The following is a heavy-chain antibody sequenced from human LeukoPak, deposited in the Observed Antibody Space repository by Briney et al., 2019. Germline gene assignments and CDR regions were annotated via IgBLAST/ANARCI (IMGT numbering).Heavy chain of an antibody. D-gene: IGHD5-12*01. J-gene: IGHJ1*01. CDR3: VKVGDSGYGEYYQH. V-gene: IGHV3-64D*06. Sequence: PGGSLRLSCAASGFTFSSYWMTWVRQAPGEGLQYVSAISSAGGTTYYADSVRGRFTISRDNSKNTLYLQMSSLRAEDTALYYCVKVGDSGYGEYYQHWGQGTLVTVSS. CDR1: GFTFSSYW. CDR2: ISSAGGTT.